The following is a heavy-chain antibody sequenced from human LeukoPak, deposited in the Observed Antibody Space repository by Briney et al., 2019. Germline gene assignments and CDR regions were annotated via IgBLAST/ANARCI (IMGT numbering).Heavy chain of an antibody. CDR1: GGSISSSSYY. D-gene: IGHD1-26*01. CDR3: AKGLQWELPFDY. V-gene: IGHV3-23*01. CDR2: ISGSGSST. J-gene: IGHJ4*02. Sequence: ETLSLTCTVSGGSISSSSYYWGWIRQPPGKGLEWVSSISGSGSSTYYAGSVKGRFTISRDNSKNTLYVQMNSLRAEDTAVYSCAKGLQWELPFDYWGQGTLVTVSS.